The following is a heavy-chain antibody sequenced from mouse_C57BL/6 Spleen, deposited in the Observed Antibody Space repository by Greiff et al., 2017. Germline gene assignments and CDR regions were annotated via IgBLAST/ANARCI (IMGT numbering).Heavy chain of an antibody. V-gene: IGHV2-2*01. J-gene: IGHJ2*01. D-gene: IGHD1-2*01. CDR2: IWSGGST. CDR3: ARGGYYGYYFDY. CDR1: GFSFTSYG. Sequence: QVQLQQSGPGLVQPSQSLSITCTVSGFSFTSYGVHWVRQSPGKGLEWLGVIWSGGSTDYNAAFISRMSISKDNSTSQVFFKMNRLQADDTAIYYCARGGYYGYYFDYWGQGTTLTVSS.